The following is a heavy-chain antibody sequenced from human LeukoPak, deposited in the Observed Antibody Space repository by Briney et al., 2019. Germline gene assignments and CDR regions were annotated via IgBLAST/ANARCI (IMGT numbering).Heavy chain of an antibody. Sequence: GGSLRLSCAALGLTLSNYWMHWVRHAPGKGLVWVSYISSGSSTILYADSVKGRFTISRDNAKNSLYLQMNSLRAEDTAVYYCARDRGSYFDYWGQGTLVTVSS. J-gene: IGHJ4*02. D-gene: IGHD1-26*01. CDR1: GLTLSNYW. CDR3: ARDRGSYFDY. CDR2: ISSGSSTI. V-gene: IGHV3-48*04.